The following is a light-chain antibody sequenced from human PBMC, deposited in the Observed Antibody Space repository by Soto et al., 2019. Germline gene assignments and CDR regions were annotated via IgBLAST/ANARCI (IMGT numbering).Light chain of an antibody. CDR1: QSVSSF. Sequence: EIVLTQSPATLSSSPVERATLSCRASQSVSSFLAWYQQKPGQAPRLLIYDASNKATGIPARFSGSGSGTDFTLTINSLEPEDFAVYYCQQRSNWPLTFGGGTKVDIK. J-gene: IGKJ4*01. V-gene: IGKV3-11*01. CDR2: DAS. CDR3: QQRSNWPLT.